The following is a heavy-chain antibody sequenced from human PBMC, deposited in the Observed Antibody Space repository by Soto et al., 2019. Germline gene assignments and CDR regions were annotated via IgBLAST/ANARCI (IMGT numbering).Heavy chain of an antibody. D-gene: IGHD3-3*01. CDR1: GGSISSSSYY. CDR2: IYYSGST. Sequence: QLQLQESGPGLVKPSETLSLTCTVSGGSISSSSYYWGWIRQPPGKGLEWIGSIYYSGSTYYNPSLQSRVTISVDTSKNQFSLKLSSVTAADTAVYYCARLPRSDTIFGVVIPGLDAFDIWGQGTMVTVSS. CDR3: ARLPRSDTIFGVVIPGLDAFDI. V-gene: IGHV4-39*01. J-gene: IGHJ3*02.